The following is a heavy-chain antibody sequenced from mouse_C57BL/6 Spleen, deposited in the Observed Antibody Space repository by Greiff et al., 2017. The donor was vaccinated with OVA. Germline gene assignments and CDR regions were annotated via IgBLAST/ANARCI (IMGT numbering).Heavy chain of an antibody. J-gene: IGHJ4*01. CDR2: IYPRSGNT. CDR1: GYTFTSYG. CDR3: ARGVNYDGDYAMDY. V-gene: IGHV1-81*01. Sequence: VQLQQSGAELARPGASVKLSCKASGYTFTSYGISWVKQRTGQGLEWIGEIYPRSGNTYYNEKFKGKATLTADKSSSTAYMELRSLTSEDSAVYFCARGVNYDGDYAMDYWGQGTSVTVSS. D-gene: IGHD2-3*01.